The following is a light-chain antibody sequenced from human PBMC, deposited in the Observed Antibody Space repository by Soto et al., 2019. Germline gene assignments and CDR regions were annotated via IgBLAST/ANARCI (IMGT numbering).Light chain of an antibody. V-gene: IGKV1-39*01. Sequence: YLAWYQPKPGKAPKLLIYPASSLQSGVPSGISGGGSGRDFTLNISSLQPEDFATYSCPQSYSTPLSFGGGTKVDIK. CDR1: Y. CDR3: PQSYSTPLS. J-gene: IGKJ4*01. CDR2: PAS.